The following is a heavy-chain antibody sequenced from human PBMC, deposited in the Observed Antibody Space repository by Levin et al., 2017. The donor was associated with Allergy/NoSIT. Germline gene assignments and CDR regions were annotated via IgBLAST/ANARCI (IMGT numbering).Heavy chain of an antibody. J-gene: IGHJ4*02. CDR2: ISSISSYT. CDR1: GFTFSDYY. D-gene: IGHD6-19*01. CDR3: ASEIPAIAVAGTNYFDY. V-gene: IGHV3-11*05. Sequence: GGSLRLSCAASGFTFSDYYMSWIRQAPGKGLEWVSYISSISSYTNYADSVKGRFTISRDNAKNSLYLQMNSLRAEDTAGYYCASEIPAIAVAGTNYFDYWGQGTLVTVSS.